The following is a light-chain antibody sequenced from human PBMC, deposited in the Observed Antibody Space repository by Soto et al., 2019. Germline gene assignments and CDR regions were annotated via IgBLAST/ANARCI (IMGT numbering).Light chain of an antibody. CDR2: GAF. Sequence: EIVLTQSPGTLSLSPGERATLSCRASQSVSKNHLAWYQHKPGQAPRLLIYGAFSRGTGIPDSFSGSGSGADFTLTIGRMEPEDFAVDYCQQFGDSRYAFGQGTKLEIK. CDR1: QSVSKNH. CDR3: QQFGDSRYA. V-gene: IGKV3-20*01. J-gene: IGKJ2*01.